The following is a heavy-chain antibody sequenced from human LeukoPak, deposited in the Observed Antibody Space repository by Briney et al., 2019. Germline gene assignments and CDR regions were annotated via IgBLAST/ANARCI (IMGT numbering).Heavy chain of an antibody. Sequence: GGSLRLSCAASGFTFSSYGMHWVRQAPGKGLEWVAVISYDGSNKYYADSVKRRFTISRDNSKNTVYLQMNSLRAEDTAVYYCAKDGYSYGRGLWVDYWGQGTLVTVSS. V-gene: IGHV3-30*18. J-gene: IGHJ4*02. CDR1: GFTFSSYG. D-gene: IGHD5-18*01. CDR2: ISYDGSNK. CDR3: AKDGYSYGRGLWVDY.